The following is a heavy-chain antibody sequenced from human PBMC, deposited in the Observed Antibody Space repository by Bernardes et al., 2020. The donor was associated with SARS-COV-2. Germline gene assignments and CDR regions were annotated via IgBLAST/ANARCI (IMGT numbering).Heavy chain of an antibody. CDR2: IYHSGST. V-gene: IGHV4-4*02. J-gene: IGHJ4*02. D-gene: IGHD4-17*01. CDR3: ARAGKEDYGDYVGFDY. Sequence: ETLSLTCAVSGGSISSSNWWSWVRQPPGKGLEWIGEIYHSGSTNYNPSLKSRVTISVDKSKNQFSLKLSSVTAADTAVYYCARAGKEDYGDYVGFDYWGQGTLVTVSS. CDR1: GGSISSSNW.